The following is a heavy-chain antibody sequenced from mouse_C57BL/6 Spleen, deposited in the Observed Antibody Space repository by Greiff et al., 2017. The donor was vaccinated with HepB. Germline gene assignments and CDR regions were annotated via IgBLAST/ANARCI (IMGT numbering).Heavy chain of an antibody. J-gene: IGHJ1*03. CDR1: GYAFSSSW. V-gene: IGHV1-82*01. D-gene: IGHD2-1*01. CDR2: IYPGDGDT. Sequence: QVQLQQSGPELVKPGASVKISCTASGYAFSSSWMNWVQQRPGKGLEWIGRIYPGDGDTNYNGKFKGKATLTADKSSSTAYMQLSSLTSEDSAVYFCAMNEDGNWYFDVWGTGTTVTVSS. CDR3: AMNEDGNWYFDV.